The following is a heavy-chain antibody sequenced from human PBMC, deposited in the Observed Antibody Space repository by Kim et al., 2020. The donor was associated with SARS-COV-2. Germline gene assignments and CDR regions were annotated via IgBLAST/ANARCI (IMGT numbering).Heavy chain of an antibody. D-gene: IGHD3-10*01. CDR2: ISGSGDST. V-gene: IGHV3-23*01. Sequence: GGSLRLSCAASGFTFSSYAMSWVRQAPGKGLEWVSVISGSGDSTYYSASVKGRFTISRDNSKNTLYLQMNSLRAEDTAIYFCAKVITNFGELFPLYGMDV. CDR1: GFTFSSYA. CDR3: AKVITNFGELFPLYGMDV. J-gene: IGHJ6*01.